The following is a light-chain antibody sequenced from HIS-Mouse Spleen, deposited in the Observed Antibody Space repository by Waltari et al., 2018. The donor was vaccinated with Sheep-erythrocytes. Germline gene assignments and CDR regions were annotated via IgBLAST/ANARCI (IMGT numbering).Light chain of an antibody. CDR2: EDS. V-gene: IGLV3-10*01. J-gene: IGLJ2*01. CDR1: ALPKKY. CDR3: YSTDSSGNHSV. Sequence: SHELTQPPSVSVSPGQTARIPCSGDALPKKYAYWYQQKSGQAPVLVIYEDSKRPSGIPERFSGSSSGTMATLTISGAQVEDEADYYCYSTDSSGNHSVFGGGTKLTVL.